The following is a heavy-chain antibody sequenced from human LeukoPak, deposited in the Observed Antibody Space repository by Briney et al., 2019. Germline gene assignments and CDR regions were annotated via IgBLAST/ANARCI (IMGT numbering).Heavy chain of an antibody. J-gene: IGHJ6*04. D-gene: IGHD2-2*01. CDR1: GFTVSSNY. V-gene: IGHV3-66*01. Sequence: PGGSLRLSRAASGFTVSSNYMSWVRQAPGKGLEWVSVIYSGGSTYYADSVKGRFTISRDNSKNTLYLQMNSLRAEDTAVYYCAIGGCSSTSCYVGGMDVWGKETTVTVSS. CDR2: IYSGGST. CDR3: AIGGCSSTSCYVGGMDV.